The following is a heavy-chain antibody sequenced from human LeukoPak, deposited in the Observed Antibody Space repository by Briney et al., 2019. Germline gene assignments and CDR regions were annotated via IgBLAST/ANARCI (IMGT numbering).Heavy chain of an antibody. D-gene: IGHD1-14*01. CDR3: ASSDIVTGTTYYLDY. CDR2: VLHSGNT. Sequence: PSEGLCVTCRVPGGSLSSYYRCWIRQRPGKGLGWIGAVLHSGNTNYSPYLKSRVTRSGDTSKNQCSLKLSSVTATDTAVYYCASSDIVTGTTYYLDYWGQGTRITVSS. J-gene: IGHJ4*02. CDR1: GGSLSSYY. V-gene: IGHV4-59*01.